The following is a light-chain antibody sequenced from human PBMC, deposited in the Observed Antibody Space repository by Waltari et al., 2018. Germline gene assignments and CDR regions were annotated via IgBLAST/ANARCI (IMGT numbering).Light chain of an antibody. CDR1: QSVSSD. J-gene: IGKJ2*01. CDR2: GAS. Sequence: EIVMTQSPATLSVSPGERATLSCRASQSVSSDLAWYQQKPGQAPRLFIYGASIRAAGIPARFSGSGSGTEFTLTVSILQSEDFAVYYCQQYNKGPDTFGQGTRLEIK. V-gene: IGKV3D-15*03. CDR3: QQYNKGPDT.